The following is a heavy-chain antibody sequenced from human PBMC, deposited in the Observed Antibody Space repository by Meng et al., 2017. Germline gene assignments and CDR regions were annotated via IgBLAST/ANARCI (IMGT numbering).Heavy chain of an antibody. D-gene: IGHD2-2*03. V-gene: IGHV2-5*01. CDR3: AHRGGYCSSTSCYWYWYFDL. Sequence: SGPTLVKPTQTLTLTCTFSGFSLSTSGVGVGWIRQPPGKALEWPALIYWNDDKRYSPSLKSRLTITKDTSKNQVVLTMTNMDPVDTATYYCAHRGGYCSSTSCYWYWYFDLWGRGTLVTVSS. CDR1: GFSLSTSGVG. CDR2: IYWNDDK. J-gene: IGHJ2*01.